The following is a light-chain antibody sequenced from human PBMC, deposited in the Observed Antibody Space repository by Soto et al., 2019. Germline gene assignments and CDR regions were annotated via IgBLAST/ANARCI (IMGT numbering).Light chain of an antibody. CDR3: QTWDTGIQV. CDR1: SGHSNYA. CDR2: VNSDGSH. Sequence: QPVLTQSPSASASLGASVKFTCTLNSGHSNYAIAWHQQRPEKGPRYLMKVNSDGSHNKGDGIADRFSGSSSGAERYLSISSLQSEDEADYYCQTWDTGIQVFGGGTKVTVL. V-gene: IGLV4-69*01. J-gene: IGLJ3*02.